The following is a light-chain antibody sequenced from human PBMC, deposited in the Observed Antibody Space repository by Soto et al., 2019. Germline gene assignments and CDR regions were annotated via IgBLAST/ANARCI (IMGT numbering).Light chain of an antibody. CDR2: GAS. Sequence: EIVMTQSPANMSLPPGERATLSCRASQSVSSSLAWYQHQPGQAPRLLIYGASNRATGIPDRFSGSGSGTDFTLTISRLEPEDFAVYYCQQYGSSGTFGQGTKVDI. J-gene: IGKJ1*01. CDR1: QSVSSS. V-gene: IGKV3-20*01. CDR3: QQYGSSGT.